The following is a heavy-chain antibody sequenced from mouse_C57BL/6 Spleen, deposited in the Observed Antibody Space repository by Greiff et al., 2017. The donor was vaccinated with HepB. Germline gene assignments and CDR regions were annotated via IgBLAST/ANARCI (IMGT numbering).Heavy chain of an antibody. CDR3: ARDGSSPLYFDV. Sequence: QVQLQQPGAELVRPGSSVKLSCKASGYTFTSYWMDWVKQRPGQGLEWIGNIYPSDSETHYNQKFKDKATLTVDKSSSTAYMQLSSLTSEDSAVYYCARDGSSPLYFDVWGTGTTVTVAS. V-gene: IGHV1-61*01. J-gene: IGHJ1*03. CDR2: IYPSDSET. D-gene: IGHD1-1*01. CDR1: GYTFTSYW.